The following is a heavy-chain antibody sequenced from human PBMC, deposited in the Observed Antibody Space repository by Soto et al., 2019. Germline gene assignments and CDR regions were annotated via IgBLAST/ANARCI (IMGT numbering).Heavy chain of an antibody. CDR2: IIPIFGTA. Sequence: QVQLVQSGAEVKKPGSSVKVSCKASGGTFSSYAISWVRQAPGQGLEWMGGIIPIFGTANYAQKFQGRVTITADESTSTTYMELSSLSSEDTAVYYCARERYSGYDSVGYFDLWGRGTLVTVSS. J-gene: IGHJ2*01. V-gene: IGHV1-69*01. CDR1: GGTFSSYA. D-gene: IGHD5-12*01. CDR3: ARERYSGYDSVGYFDL.